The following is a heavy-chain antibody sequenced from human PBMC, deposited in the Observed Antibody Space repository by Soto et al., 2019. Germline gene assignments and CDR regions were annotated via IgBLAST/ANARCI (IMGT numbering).Heavy chain of an antibody. V-gene: IGHV3-33*01. CDR2: IWSDGNNR. D-gene: IGHD1-1*01. J-gene: IGHJ4*02. Sequence: QVPLVESGGGVVQPGRSLRLSCAASGFMFSNHGMHWVRQAPGKGLEWVAVIWSDGNNRYYADSVKGRFTISRDNSKNTVYLQMNSLRAEETDVYYCVRGDNWNDEASDYWGQGTLVTVSS. CDR3: VRGDNWNDEASDY. CDR1: GFMFSNHG.